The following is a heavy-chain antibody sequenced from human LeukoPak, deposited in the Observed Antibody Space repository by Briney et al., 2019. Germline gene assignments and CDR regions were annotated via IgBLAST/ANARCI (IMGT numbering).Heavy chain of an antibody. J-gene: IGHJ4*02. Sequence: ASVKVSCKASGYTFTGYYMHWVRQAPGQGLEWMGWINPNSGGTNYAQKFQGRVTMTRDTSISTAYMELSRLRSDDTAVYYCATSRGSGSYYRPFDYWGQGTLVTVSS. D-gene: IGHD3-10*01. V-gene: IGHV1-2*02. CDR1: GYTFTGYY. CDR2: INPNSGGT. CDR3: ATSRGSGSYYRPFDY.